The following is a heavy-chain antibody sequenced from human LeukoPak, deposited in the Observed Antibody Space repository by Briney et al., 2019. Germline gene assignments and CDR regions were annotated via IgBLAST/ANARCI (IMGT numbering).Heavy chain of an antibody. CDR1: GFSLSTSAMR. CDR3: SRIYGDNAFDI. Sequence: ESRPTLVNPXQTLTLTCTFSGFSLSTSAMRVSWIRQPAVNALEWLARIDCDDDKFYSTSLKTRLTISKDTSKNQVVLTMTNMDPVDTATYYCSRIYGDNAFDIWGQGTMVTVS. D-gene: IGHD4-17*01. J-gene: IGHJ3*02. V-gene: IGHV2-70*04. CDR2: IDCDDDK.